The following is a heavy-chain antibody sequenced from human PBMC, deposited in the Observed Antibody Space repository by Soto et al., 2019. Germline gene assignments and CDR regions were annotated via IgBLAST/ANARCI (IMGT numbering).Heavy chain of an antibody. Sequence: GASVKVSCKASGNTLTTSYAMHWVRQAPGQRLEWMGRIIPILGIANYAQKFQGRVTITADKSTSTAYMELSILRSEDTAVYYCARENLSGVVVIGLLYYGMDVWGQGTTVTVSS. CDR3: ARENLSGVVVIGLLYYGMDV. V-gene: IGHV1-69*04. J-gene: IGHJ6*02. CDR1: GNTLTTSYA. D-gene: IGHD3-22*01. CDR2: IIPILGIA.